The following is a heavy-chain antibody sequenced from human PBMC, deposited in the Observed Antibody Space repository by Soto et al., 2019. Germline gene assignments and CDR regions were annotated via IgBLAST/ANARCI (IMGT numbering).Heavy chain of an antibody. CDR1: GYTFTRYG. V-gene: IGHV1-18*01. D-gene: IGHD4-4*01. Sequence: GASVKVSCKASGYTFTRYGINWVRQALGQGLEWMGWISAYNGNTNSAQKFQGRVTMTTDTSTSTAYMELRSLRSDDTAVYYCARDLNTVTREDSWGQGTLVTVSS. J-gene: IGHJ4*02. CDR3: ARDLNTVTREDS. CDR2: ISAYNGNT.